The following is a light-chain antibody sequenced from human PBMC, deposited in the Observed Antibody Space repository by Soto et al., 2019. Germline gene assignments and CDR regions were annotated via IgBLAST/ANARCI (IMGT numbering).Light chain of an antibody. CDR2: GAS. J-gene: IGKJ4*01. CDR1: KSVSSGY. CDR3: QQYHRLPFT. V-gene: IGKV3-20*01. Sequence: EIVLTQSPGTLSLSPGERATLSCRASKSVSSGYLAWFKQKTGQAPRLLIYGASSRATGIPDRFSGSGSGTDLTLIISRLEPEDFVVYYCQQYHRLPFTFGGGTKVEI.